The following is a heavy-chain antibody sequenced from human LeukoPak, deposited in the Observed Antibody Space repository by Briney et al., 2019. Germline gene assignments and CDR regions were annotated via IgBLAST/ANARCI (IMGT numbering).Heavy chain of an antibody. CDR1: GGSISSYY. J-gene: IGHJ4*02. Sequence: KPSETLSLTCSVSGGSISSYYWSWIRQPPGEGLEWIGYISYSGNTNYNPSLKSRLTISVDTSKNQFSLKLTSVTAADTAVYYCARHRTSGWGLDYWARESWSPSLQ. D-gene: IGHD6-19*01. CDR2: ISYSGNT. CDR3: ARHRTSGWGLDY. V-gene: IGHV4-59*08.